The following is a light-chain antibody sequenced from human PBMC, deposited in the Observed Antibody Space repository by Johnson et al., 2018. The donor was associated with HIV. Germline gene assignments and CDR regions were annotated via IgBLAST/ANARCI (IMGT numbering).Light chain of an antibody. V-gene: IGLV1-51*01. J-gene: IGLJ1*01. Sequence: QSVLTQPPSVSAAPGQKVTISCSGSSSNIGNNYVSWYQQLPGTAPKLLIYDNTKRPSGIPDRFSGSKSGTSATLGITGLQTGDEADYYCGRWDDSLSTYVFGTGTKVTGL. CDR1: SSNIGNNY. CDR3: GRWDDSLSTYV. CDR2: DNT.